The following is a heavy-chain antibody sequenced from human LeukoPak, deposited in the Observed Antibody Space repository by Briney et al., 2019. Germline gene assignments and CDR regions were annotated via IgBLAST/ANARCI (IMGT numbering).Heavy chain of an antibody. J-gene: IGHJ4*02. Sequence: SETLSLTCTVSGGSISSGGYYWGWIRQPPGKGLEWIGSICYSGSTYYNPSLKSRVTISVDTSKNQFSLKLSSVTAADTAVYYCALVVTPPGVVDYWGQGTLVTVSS. CDR1: GGSISSGGYY. CDR2: ICYSGST. D-gene: IGHD2-21*02. V-gene: IGHV4-39*01. CDR3: ALVVTPPGVVDY.